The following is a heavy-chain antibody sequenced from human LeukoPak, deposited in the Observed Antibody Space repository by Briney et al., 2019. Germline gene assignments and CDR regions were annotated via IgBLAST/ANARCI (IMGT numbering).Heavy chain of an antibody. J-gene: IGHJ6*02. V-gene: IGHV4-34*01. CDR1: GGSFSGYY. CDR2: INHSGST. CDR3: ARIDPVVPAANYGMDV. D-gene: IGHD2-2*01. Sequence: PSETLSLTCAVYGGSFSGYYWSWIRQPPGKGLEWIGEINHSGSTNYNPSLKSRVTISVDTSKNQFSLKLSSVTAADTAVYYCARIDPVVPAANYGMDVWGQGTTVTVSS.